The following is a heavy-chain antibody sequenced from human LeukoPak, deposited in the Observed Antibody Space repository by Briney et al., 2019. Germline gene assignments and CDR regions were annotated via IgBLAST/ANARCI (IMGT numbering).Heavy chain of an antibody. Sequence: PSETLSLTCTVSGGSISSGDYYWSWIRQPPGKGLEWIGYIYYSGSTYYNPSLKSRVTISVDTSKNQFSLKLSSVTAADTAVYYCARVKTTLVRGVDYWGQGTLVTVSS. CDR3: ARVKTTLVRGVDY. CDR1: GGSISSGDYY. V-gene: IGHV4-30-4*01. CDR2: IYYSGST. J-gene: IGHJ4*02. D-gene: IGHD3-10*01.